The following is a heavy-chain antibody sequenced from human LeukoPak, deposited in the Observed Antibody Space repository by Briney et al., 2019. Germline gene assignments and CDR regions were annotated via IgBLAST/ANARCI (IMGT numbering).Heavy chain of an antibody. Sequence: SETLSLTCTVSGASITSYYWIWIRQPPGKGLEWIGYIYNTGSTSYNPSLKSRVTISEDTSKNQFSLKLGSVTAADTAVYYCARGGDYDFWSGYSNYYYMDVWGKGTTVTVSS. D-gene: IGHD3-3*01. CDR2: IYNTGST. CDR3: ARGGDYDFWSGYSNYYYMDV. V-gene: IGHV4-59*01. CDR1: GASITSYY. J-gene: IGHJ6*03.